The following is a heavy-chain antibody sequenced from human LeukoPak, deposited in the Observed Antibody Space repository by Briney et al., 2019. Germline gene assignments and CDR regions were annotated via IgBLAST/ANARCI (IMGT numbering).Heavy chain of an antibody. Sequence: PSETLSLTCAVYGGSFSGYYWSWNRQPPGKGLEWIGEINHSGSTNYNPSLKSRVTISVDTSKNQFSLKLSSVTAADTAVYYCARGSFVRGVIIDDYYYYYGMDVWGKGTTVTVSS. CDR2: INHSGST. J-gene: IGHJ6*04. CDR1: GGSFSGYY. V-gene: IGHV4-34*01. D-gene: IGHD3-10*02. CDR3: ARGSFVRGVIIDDYYYYYGMDV.